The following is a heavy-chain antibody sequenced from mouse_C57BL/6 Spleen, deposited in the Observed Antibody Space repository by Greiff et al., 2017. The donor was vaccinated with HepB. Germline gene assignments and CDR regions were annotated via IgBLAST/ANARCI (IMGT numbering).Heavy chain of an antibody. CDR1: GYAFSSSW. CDR3: ARGEANFDY. Sequence: VQLQESGPELVKPGASVKISCKASGYAFSSSWMNWVKQRPGKGLEWIGRIYPGDGDTNYNGKFKGKATLTADKSSSTAYMQLSSLTSEDSAVYFCARGEANFDYWGQGTTLTVSS. CDR2: IYPGDGDT. J-gene: IGHJ2*01. D-gene: IGHD3-2*02. V-gene: IGHV1-82*01.